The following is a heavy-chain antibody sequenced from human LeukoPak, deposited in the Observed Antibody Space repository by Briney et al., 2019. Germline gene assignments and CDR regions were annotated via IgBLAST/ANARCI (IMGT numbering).Heavy chain of an antibody. CDR1: GFTVSSNY. J-gene: IGHJ6*02. Sequence: GGSLRLSCAASGFTVSSNYMSWVRQAPGKGLEWVSVIYSGGSTYYADSVKGRFTISRDNSKNTLYLQMNSLRAEDTAVYYCARDRVLLWFGELPKKRGNYGMDVWGQGTTVTVSS. D-gene: IGHD3-10*01. CDR2: IYSGGST. V-gene: IGHV3-66*01. CDR3: ARDRVLLWFGELPKKRGNYGMDV.